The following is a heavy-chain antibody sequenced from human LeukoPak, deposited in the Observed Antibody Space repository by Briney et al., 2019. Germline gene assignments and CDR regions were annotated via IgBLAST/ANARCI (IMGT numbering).Heavy chain of an antibody. Sequence: ASVKDSCKAPGNTFAGHNIHWMRQAPGQGLELMGWINPDRGGTDYARQFQGRVTMTSDTSIRAAYMELSSLVSEDSAVYFCAISIQAAAIPALDYWGQGTLVTVSS. CDR2: INPDRGGT. D-gene: IGHD6-25*01. CDR3: AISIQAAAIPALDY. V-gene: IGHV1-2*02. J-gene: IGHJ4*02. CDR1: GNTFAGHN.